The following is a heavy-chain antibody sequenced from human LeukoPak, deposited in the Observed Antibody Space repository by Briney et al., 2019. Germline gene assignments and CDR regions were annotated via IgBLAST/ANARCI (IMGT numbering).Heavy chain of an antibody. D-gene: IGHD3-3*01. Sequence: PSETLSLACTVSGGSISSSSYSWGWFRQPPGKGLEWIGSIYYSGSTYYNPSLKSRVTISVDTSKNQFSLKLSSVTAADTAVYYCARLPYYDFWSGYLGGTWFDPWGQGTLVTVSS. CDR1: GGSISSSSYS. CDR3: ARLPYYDFWSGYLGGTWFDP. CDR2: IYYSGST. V-gene: IGHV4-39*01. J-gene: IGHJ5*02.